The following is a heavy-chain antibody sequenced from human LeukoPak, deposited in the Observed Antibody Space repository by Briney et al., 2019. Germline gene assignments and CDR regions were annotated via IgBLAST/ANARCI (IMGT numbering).Heavy chain of an antibody. D-gene: IGHD3-3*01. CDR1: GYSFTSYG. V-gene: IGHV1-18*01. CDR2: ISASHCNT. Sequence: ASVKVSCKASGYSFTSYGISWVRQAPGQGLEGMGWISASHCNTHYAQRLQGRVTMTTDTSTSTANLELRSLSSDDPAVYYWARDFGVGILGGRVDPWGQGTLVTVSS. J-gene: IGHJ5*02. CDR3: ARDFGVGILGGRVDP.